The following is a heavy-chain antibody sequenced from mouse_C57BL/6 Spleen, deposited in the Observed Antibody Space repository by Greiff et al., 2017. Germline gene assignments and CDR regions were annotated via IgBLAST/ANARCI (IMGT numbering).Heavy chain of an antibody. D-gene: IGHD2-12*01. Sequence: EVMLVASGGGLVQPGGSMKLSCVASGFTFSNYWMNWVRQSPETGLEWVSPIRLKSDNYATPYAESVKGRFTISRDDSKSSVYLRMNNLRAEDMGIYYCSYSPWFAYWGQGTLVTVSA. CDR1: GFTFSNYW. J-gene: IGHJ3*01. V-gene: IGHV6-3*01. CDR3: SYSPWFAY. CDR2: IRLKSDNYAT.